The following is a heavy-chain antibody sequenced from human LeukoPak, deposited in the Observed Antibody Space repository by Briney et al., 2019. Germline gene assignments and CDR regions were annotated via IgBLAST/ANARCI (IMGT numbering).Heavy chain of an antibody. Sequence: GGSLRLSCETSGFTFSSYEMNWVRQAPGQGLELVSFISNGGTTKHYAESVRGRFTISRDNVKKSLYLQMSSLRVEDTAVYFCARDYYDGSGYYYYDAFDFWGQGTLVTVSS. D-gene: IGHD3-22*01. CDR3: ARDYYDGSGYYYYDAFDF. J-gene: IGHJ3*01. CDR2: ISNGGTTK. V-gene: IGHV3-48*03. CDR1: GFTFSSYE.